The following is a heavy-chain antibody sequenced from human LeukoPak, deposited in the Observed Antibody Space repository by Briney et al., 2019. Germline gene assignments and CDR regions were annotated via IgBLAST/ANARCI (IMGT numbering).Heavy chain of an antibody. D-gene: IGHD1-26*01. J-gene: IGHJ4*02. CDR3: ARPFDHSGFDY. Sequence: GESLKISCKGSGYSLSSSWIGWVRQMPGKGLEWMAIIYPPDSDIRYSPSFQGQVTISVDKSINTAYLQWNSLRASDTAMYYCARPFDHSGFDYWGQGTLVTVSS. CDR2: IYPPDSDI. V-gene: IGHV5-51*01. CDR1: GYSLSSSW.